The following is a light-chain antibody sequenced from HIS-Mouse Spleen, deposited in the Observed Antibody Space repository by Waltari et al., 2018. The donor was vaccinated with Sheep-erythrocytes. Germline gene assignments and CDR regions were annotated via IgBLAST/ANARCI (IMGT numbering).Light chain of an antibody. J-gene: IGLJ1*01. CDR3: CSYAGSYTYV. Sequence: QSALTQPRSVSGSPGQSVTISCTGTSRDVRGYNYFSWYQQHPGKAPKLMIYDVSKRPSGVPDRFSGSKSGNTASLTISGLQAEDEADYYCCSYAGSYTYVFGTGTKVTVL. CDR2: DVS. CDR1: SRDVRGYNY. V-gene: IGLV2-11*01.